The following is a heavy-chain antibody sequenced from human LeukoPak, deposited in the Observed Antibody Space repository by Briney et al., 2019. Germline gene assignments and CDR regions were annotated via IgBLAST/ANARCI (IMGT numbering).Heavy chain of an antibody. Sequence: GGSLRLSCAASGFTFSSYAMHWVRQAPGKGLEYASAISSNGGSTYYANSVKGRFTISRDNSKNTLYLQMGSLRAEDMAVYYCARSKGYGSGPDYWGQGTLVTVSS. CDR2: ISSNGGST. CDR1: GFTFSSYA. CDR3: ARSKGYGSGPDY. V-gene: IGHV3-64*01. D-gene: IGHD3-10*01. J-gene: IGHJ4*02.